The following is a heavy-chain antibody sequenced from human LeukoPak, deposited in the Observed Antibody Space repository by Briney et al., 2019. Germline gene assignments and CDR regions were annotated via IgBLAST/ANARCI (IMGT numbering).Heavy chain of an antibody. CDR2: MNSDGRAK. Sequence: GGSLRLSCAASGFSFSSYWLSWVRQAPGKGLEWVANMNSDGRAKFYEDSVRGRFTISRDNARNSLFLEMNSLRAEDTAIYYCTCDLDRSGGLWGQGTMVTVSS. CDR3: TCDLDRSGGL. J-gene: IGHJ3*01. CDR1: GFSFSSYW. V-gene: IGHV3-7*01. D-gene: IGHD2-15*01.